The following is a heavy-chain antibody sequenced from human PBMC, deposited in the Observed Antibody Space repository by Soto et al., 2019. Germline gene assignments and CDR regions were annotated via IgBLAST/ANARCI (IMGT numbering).Heavy chain of an antibody. CDR1: GYTCLNYG. J-gene: IGHJ6*04. Sequence: LRPSFAASGYTCLNYGIHSNRQAPGQWLALWSVISYDVSNKFSAYSVMGGFTISRDNSKNTLYLQMHSLRAEDTGVHYCAKDSGYSSSGRKDCYSGMDVWGKGTTVNGST. V-gene: IGHV3-30*18. CDR3: AKDSGYSSSGRKDCYSGMDV. CDR2: ISYDVSNK. D-gene: IGHD6-13*01.